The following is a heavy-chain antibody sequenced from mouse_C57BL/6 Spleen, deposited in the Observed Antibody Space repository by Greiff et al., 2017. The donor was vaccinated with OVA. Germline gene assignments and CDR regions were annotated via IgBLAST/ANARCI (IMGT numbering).Heavy chain of an antibody. CDR3: ARERITTVEGFAY. V-gene: IGHV1-52*01. J-gene: IGHJ3*01. CDR2: IDPSDSET. D-gene: IGHD1-1*01. CDR1: GYTFTSYW. Sequence: QVQLQQSGAELVRPGSSVKLSCKASGYTFTSYWMHWVKQRPIQGLEWIGNIDPSDSETHYNQKFKDKATLTVDKSSSTAYMQLSSLTSEDSAVYYCARERITTVEGFAYWGQGTLVTVSA.